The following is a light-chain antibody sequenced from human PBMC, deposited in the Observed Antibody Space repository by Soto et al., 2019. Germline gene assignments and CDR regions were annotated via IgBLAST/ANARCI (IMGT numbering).Light chain of an antibody. CDR2: GAS. Sequence: VVTQSPATLSVFPGETATLSCRPSQSVSSDLAWYQQRPGQAPRLLIYGASTRATGIPARFRGSGSGTEFRLTISSLQSEDFATYYCQQYNTWHPKMAFGRGTKVEIK. J-gene: IGKJ1*01. V-gene: IGKV3-15*01. CDR3: QQYNTWHPKMA. CDR1: QSVSSD.